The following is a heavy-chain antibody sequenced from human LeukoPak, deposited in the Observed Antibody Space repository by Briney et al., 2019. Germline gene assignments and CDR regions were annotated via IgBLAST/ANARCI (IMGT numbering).Heavy chain of an antibody. V-gene: IGHV4-59*11. CDR1: GGSISSHY. Sequence: PSETLSLTCIVSGGSISSHYWSWIRQPPGKGLEWIGHIYYSGTTNYSPSLKGRVTMSVDLSKHQFSLKLSSLTAADTAVYFCARSYYDSSAWFDPWGQGTLVTVSS. CDR2: IYYSGTT. J-gene: IGHJ5*02. D-gene: IGHD3-22*01. CDR3: ARSYYDSSAWFDP.